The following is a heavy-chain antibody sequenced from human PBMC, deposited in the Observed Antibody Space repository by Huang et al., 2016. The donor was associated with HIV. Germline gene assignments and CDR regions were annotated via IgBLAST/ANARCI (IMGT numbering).Heavy chain of an antibody. CDR3: ARDTYYTDIWKRNDASFL. V-gene: IGHV1-18*01. J-gene: IGHJ3*01. Sequence: QVQLVQSGGEVKQPGASVRVSCKASGYDFGSYGRSWVGQDPGQGLEGQGWIGKAIRDTRTAQKFQCRVTMTTDRAATTTYMELRSLRYDDTAVYYCARDTYYTDIWKRNDASFLWGQGTMITVYS. CDR1: GYDFGSYG. CDR2: IGKAIRDT. D-gene: IGHD3-22*01.